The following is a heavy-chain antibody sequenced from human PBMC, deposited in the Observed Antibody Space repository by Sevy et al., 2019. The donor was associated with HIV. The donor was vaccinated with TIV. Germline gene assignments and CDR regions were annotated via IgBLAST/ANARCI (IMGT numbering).Heavy chain of an antibody. V-gene: IGHV3-30-3*01. CDR2: ISSNGDNA. CDR1: GFTFRTYA. J-gene: IGHJ4*02. D-gene: IGHD1-26*01. Sequence: GGSLRLSCAASGFTFRTYALHWVRQAPGRGLEWLALISSNGDNAFYANPVRGRLTVSRDNSMNTLSLQMSSLTAEDTAVYYCARGPEWELTSFLSHWGQGTLVTVSS. CDR3: ARGPEWELTSFLSH.